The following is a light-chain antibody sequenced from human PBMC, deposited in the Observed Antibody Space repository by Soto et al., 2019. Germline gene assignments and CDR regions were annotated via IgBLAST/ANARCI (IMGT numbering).Light chain of an antibody. CDR3: SSYTSSSTLVV. V-gene: IGLV2-14*01. J-gene: IGLJ2*01. CDR1: SSDVGGYNY. Sequence: QSALTQPASVSGSPGQSITISCIGTSSDVGGYNYVSWYQQHPGKAPKLMIHDVSNRPSGVSNRFSGSKSGNTASLTISGLQAEDEADYYCSSYTSSSTLVVFGGGTKLTVL. CDR2: DVS.